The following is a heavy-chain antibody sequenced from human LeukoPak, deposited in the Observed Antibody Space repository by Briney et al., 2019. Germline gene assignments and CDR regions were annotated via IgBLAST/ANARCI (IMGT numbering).Heavy chain of an antibody. Sequence: PGRSLILSCAASGFTFSSYAMHWVRQAPGKGLEWVAVIWYDGSNKYYVDSVKGRFTISRDNSKNTLYLQMNSLRAEDTAVYYCAREATNNWFDPWGQGTPVTVSS. CDR2: IWYDGSNK. V-gene: IGHV3-33*01. J-gene: IGHJ5*02. CDR3: AREATNNWFDP. CDR1: GFTFSSYA.